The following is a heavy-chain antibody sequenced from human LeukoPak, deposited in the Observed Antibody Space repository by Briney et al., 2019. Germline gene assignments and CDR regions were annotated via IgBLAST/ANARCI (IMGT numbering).Heavy chain of an antibody. D-gene: IGHD3-10*01. V-gene: IGHV4-34*01. J-gene: IGHJ4*02. CDR1: GGSFSGYY. CDR3: AREHGSGSYDY. CDR2: INHSGST. Sequence: SETLSLTCAVYGGSFSGYYWSWIRQPPGKGLEWIGEINHSGSTNYNPSLKSRVTISVDTSKNQFSLKLSSVTAADTAVYYCAREHGSGSYDYWGQGTLVTVSS.